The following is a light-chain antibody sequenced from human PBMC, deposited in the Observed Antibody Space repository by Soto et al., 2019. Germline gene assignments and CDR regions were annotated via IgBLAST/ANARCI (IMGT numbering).Light chain of an antibody. V-gene: IGLV2-14*01. Sequence: QSALTQPASVSGSPGQSITISCTGTSSDVGGYDYVSWYQLHPGKAPKLMIYEVSNRPSGVSNRFSGSKSGNTASLTISGLQAEDEADYYCSSYTSSSTSGFGTGTKVTVL. CDR3: SSYTSSSTSG. CDR2: EVS. CDR1: SSDVGGYDY. J-gene: IGLJ1*01.